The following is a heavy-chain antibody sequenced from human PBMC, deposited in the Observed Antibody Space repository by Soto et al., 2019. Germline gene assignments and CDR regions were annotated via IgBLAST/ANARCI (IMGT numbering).Heavy chain of an antibody. CDR3: AKDRSGYRNFDY. Sequence: DVHLLESGGGLVQPGGSLRLPCAASGFTFSSNAMSWVRQAPGKWLELVSGVSDNGGIVYYAESVKGRFTISRDNSNNSLYLQMNSLRAEDTAVYYCAKDRSGYRNFDYWGQGTLVTVSS. J-gene: IGHJ4*02. V-gene: IGHV3-23*01. CDR1: GFTFSSNA. CDR2: VSDNGGIV. D-gene: IGHD3-3*01.